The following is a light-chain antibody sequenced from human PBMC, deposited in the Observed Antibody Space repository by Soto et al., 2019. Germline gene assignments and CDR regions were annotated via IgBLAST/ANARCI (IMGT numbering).Light chain of an antibody. CDR2: DAF. Sequence: DIQMTQSPSSLSAFVGDRVTITCQASQDISNYLNWYQQKPGKAPKLLIYDAFTLEAGVPSRFSGSGSGTDFTFTISSLQPEDIATYYCQQYGNVPITFGQGTRLEIK. CDR3: QQYGNVPIT. CDR1: QDISNY. J-gene: IGKJ5*01. V-gene: IGKV1-33*01.